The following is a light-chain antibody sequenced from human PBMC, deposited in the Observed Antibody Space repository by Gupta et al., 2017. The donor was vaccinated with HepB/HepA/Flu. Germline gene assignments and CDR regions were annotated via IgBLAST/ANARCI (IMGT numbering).Light chain of an antibody. CDR2: QDS. J-gene: IGLJ1*01. V-gene: IGLV3-1*01. CDR1: KLGDKY. CDR3: QAWDSSNAV. Sequence: SSALTQPPSVSVSPGQTASITCSGDKLGDKYACWYQQKPGQSPVLVIYQDSKRPSGIPERFSGSNSGNTATLTISGTQAMDEADYYCQAWDSSNAVFGTGTKVTVL.